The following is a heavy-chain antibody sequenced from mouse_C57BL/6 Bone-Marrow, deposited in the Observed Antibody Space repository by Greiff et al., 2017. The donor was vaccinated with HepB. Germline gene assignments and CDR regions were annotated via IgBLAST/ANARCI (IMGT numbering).Heavy chain of an antibody. D-gene: IGHD2-5*01. CDR2: IWSGGST. CDR1: GFSLTSYG. CDR3: ARPYYSNYSAMDY. V-gene: IGHV2-2*01. J-gene: IGHJ4*01. Sequence: VQLVESGPGLVQPSQSLSITCTVSGFSLTSYGVHWVRQSPGKGLEWLGVIWSGGSTDYNAAFISRLSISKDNSKSQVFFKMNSLQADDTAIYYCARPYYSNYSAMDYWGQGTSVTVSS.